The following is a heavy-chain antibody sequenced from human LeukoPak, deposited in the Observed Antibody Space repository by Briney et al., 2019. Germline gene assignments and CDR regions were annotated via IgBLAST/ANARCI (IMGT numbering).Heavy chain of an antibody. D-gene: IGHD3-22*01. CDR1: GGSISSYY. V-gene: IGHV4-59*01. Sequence: SATLSLTCTVSGGSISSYYWSWIRQPPGKGLEWIGYIYYSGSTNYNPSLKSRVTISVDTSKNQFSLKLSSVTAADTAVYYCARDSESSDSYYYDSSLGAFDIWGQGTMVTVSS. J-gene: IGHJ3*02. CDR3: ARDSESSDSYYYDSSLGAFDI. CDR2: IYYSGST.